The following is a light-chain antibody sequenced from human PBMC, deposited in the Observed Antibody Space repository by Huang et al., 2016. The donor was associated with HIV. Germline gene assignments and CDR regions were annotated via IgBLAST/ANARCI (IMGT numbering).Light chain of an antibody. CDR2: CAS. CDR3: QQYYSSPQT. J-gene: IGKJ1*01. CDR1: LSGYSSSTGKDY. V-gene: IGKV4-1*01. Sequence: DIIMTQSPDSLAVSLGERATLSCRSSLSGYSSSTGKDYMAWFQQKPGQPPSLLLFCASTREAGVPDRFSGSGSGTHFTLTIANLEAEDAAIYYCQQYYSSPQTFGQGTSVEVK.